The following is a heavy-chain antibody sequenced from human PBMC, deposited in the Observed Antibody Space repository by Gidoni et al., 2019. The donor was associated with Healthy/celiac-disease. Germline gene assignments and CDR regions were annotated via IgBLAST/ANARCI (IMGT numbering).Heavy chain of an antibody. CDR3: ARLFSIPGSSFFDY. Sequence: QVQLQESGPGLVKPSETLSLTCTVSGGSISSYYWSWFRQPPGKGLEWIGYIYYSGSTNYNPSLKSRVTISVDTSKNQFSLKLSSVTAADTAVYYCARLFSIPGSSFFDYWGQGTLVTVSS. V-gene: IGHV4-59*08. D-gene: IGHD3-10*01. CDR1: GGSISSYY. J-gene: IGHJ4*02. CDR2: IYYSGST.